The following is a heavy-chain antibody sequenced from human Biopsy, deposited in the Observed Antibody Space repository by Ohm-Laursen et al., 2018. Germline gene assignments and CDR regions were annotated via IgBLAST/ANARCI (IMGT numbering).Heavy chain of an antibody. D-gene: IGHD3-9*01. V-gene: IGHV4-31*02. CDR3: VREPKTGTAEAWYFDL. Sequence: TLSLTWSVSGASVKTSGYFWAWIRQRPGKGLEWIGYISYNKRTHYNPSLTSRLAISFDTSNNRISLQLRSVSVADTAVYYCVREPKTGTAEAWYFDLWGRGSPVTVPS. J-gene: IGHJ2*01. CDR1: GASVKTSGYF. CDR2: ISYNKRT.